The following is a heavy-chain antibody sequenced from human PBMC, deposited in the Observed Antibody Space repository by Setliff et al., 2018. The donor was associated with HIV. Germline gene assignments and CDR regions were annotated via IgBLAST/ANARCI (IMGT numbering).Heavy chain of an antibody. V-gene: IGHV4-59*04. Sequence: KPSETLSLTCSVSGVSINTYYWSWIRQPPGKGLEWFGYIYNGGSTHYNLALMSRVTISMDTSRNQFSVKLSSVTAADTAIYYCATLNFPLNWFDPWGQGTPVNVSS. CDR1: GVSINTYY. CDR3: ATLNFPLNWFDP. CDR2: IYNGGST. J-gene: IGHJ5*02.